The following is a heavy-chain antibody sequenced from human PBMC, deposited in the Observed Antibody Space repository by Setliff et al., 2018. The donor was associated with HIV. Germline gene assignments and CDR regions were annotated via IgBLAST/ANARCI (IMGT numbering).Heavy chain of an antibody. CDR2: INHSGST. CDR1: GGSFSGYY. D-gene: IGHD3-10*01. Sequence: LSLTCAVYGGSFSGYYWSRIRQPPGKGLEWIGEINHSGSTNYNPSLKSRVTISVDTSKNQFSLKLSSVTAADTAVYYCARGRWVTIVRGVIITRPNFDYWGQGTLVTVSS. J-gene: IGHJ4*02. V-gene: IGHV4-34*01. CDR3: ARGRWVTIVRGVIITRPNFDY.